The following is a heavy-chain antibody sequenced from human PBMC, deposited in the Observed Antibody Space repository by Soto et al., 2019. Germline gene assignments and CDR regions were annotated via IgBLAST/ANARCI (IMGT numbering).Heavy chain of an antibody. CDR2: IIPIFGTA. J-gene: IGHJ4*02. CDR1: GGTFSSYA. Sequence: ASVKVSCKASGGTFSSYAISWVRQAPGRGLEWMGGIIPIFGTANYAQKFQGRVTITADKSTSTAYMELSSLRSEDTAVYYCAQGGVVVVAATPFHFDYWGQGTLVTVSS. CDR3: AQGGVVVVAATPFHFDY. V-gene: IGHV1-69*06. D-gene: IGHD2-15*01.